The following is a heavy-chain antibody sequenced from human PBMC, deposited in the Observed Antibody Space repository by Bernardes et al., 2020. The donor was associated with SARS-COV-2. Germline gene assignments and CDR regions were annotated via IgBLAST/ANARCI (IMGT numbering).Heavy chain of an antibody. Sequence: GGSLRLSCAASGFTFSAYAMTWVRQAPGKGLEWVSAISGSGDNTYYADSVKGRFTVSRDNSKNTLYLQLNSLRAEDTAKYYCTKRVPAESQPVLGNWFDPWGQGTLVTVSS. CDR3: TKRVPAESQPVLGNWFDP. CDR1: GFTFSAYA. D-gene: IGHD6-6*01. J-gene: IGHJ5*02. V-gene: IGHV3-23*01. CDR2: ISGSGDNT.